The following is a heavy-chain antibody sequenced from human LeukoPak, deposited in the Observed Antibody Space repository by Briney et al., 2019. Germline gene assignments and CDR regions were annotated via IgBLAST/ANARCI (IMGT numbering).Heavy chain of an antibody. CDR1: GFTFSSYG. D-gene: IGHD5-12*01. Sequence: GGSLRLSCAASGFTFSSYGMHWVRQAPGKGLEWVSHIRSSSETFYADSVKGRFTISRDNARNSLYLQMNNLRGEDTAIYYCARDAGNSGYGFDLWGQGTLVTVSP. J-gene: IGHJ5*02. CDR3: ARDAGNSGYGFDL. CDR2: IRSSSET. V-gene: IGHV3-48*01.